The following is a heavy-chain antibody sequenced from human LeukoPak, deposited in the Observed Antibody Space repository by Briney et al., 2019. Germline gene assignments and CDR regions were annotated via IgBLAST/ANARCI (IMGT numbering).Heavy chain of an antibody. D-gene: IGHD3-22*01. CDR1: GFTFSSYW. J-gene: IGHJ6*02. CDR3: IRGFDSSGVVGMDV. CDR2: IDSDGSST. V-gene: IGHV3-74*01. Sequence: GGSLRLSCAASGFTFSSYWMHWVRQAPGKGLVWVSRIDSDGSSTTYADSVKGRLTISRDNAKNTLYLQMNSLRAEDTALYYCIRGFDSSGVVGMDVWGQGTTVTVSS.